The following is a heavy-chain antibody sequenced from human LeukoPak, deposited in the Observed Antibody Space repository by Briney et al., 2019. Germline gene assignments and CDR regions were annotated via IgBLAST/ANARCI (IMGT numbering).Heavy chain of an antibody. CDR1: GYTFTGYY. J-gene: IGHJ4*02. CDR3: ARLVQFPYYDNTTYYDY. Sequence: ASVKVSCKASGYTFTGYYLHWVRQAPGQGLEWVGWINPHSGGTNYVQKFRGRVTMTRDTSITTAYMELNRLRFDDTAVYYCARLVQFPYYDNTTYYDYWGQGTLVTVSS. D-gene: IGHD3-22*01. CDR2: INPHSGGT. V-gene: IGHV1-2*02.